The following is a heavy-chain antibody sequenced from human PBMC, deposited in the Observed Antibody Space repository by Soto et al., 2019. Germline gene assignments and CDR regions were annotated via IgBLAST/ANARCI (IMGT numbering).Heavy chain of an antibody. CDR3: TAKRDVSRGWFDP. CDR2: ISTSSSTI. J-gene: IGHJ5*02. CDR1: GFTFSSYS. D-gene: IGHD3-10*01. Sequence: PGGSLRLSCAASGFTFSSYSMNWVRQAPGKGLEWVSYISTSSSTISYAAPVKGRFTISRDDSKNTLYLQMDSLKTEDTAVYYCTAKRDVSRGWFDPWGQGTLVTV. V-gene: IGHV3-48*01.